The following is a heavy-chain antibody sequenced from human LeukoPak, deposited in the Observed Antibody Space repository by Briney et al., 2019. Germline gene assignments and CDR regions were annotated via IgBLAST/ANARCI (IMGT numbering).Heavy chain of an antibody. CDR3: AREIDFRIVGSTPFDY. CDR2: VKEDESDK. CDR1: GFTFSSHW. Sequence: GGSLRLSCAASGFTFSSHWMSWVRQAPGKGLEWVANVKEDESDKYYVDSVKGRFTISRDNAKNSLYLQMNSLRAEDTAVYYCAREIDFRIVGSTPFDYWGQGTLVTVSS. D-gene: IGHD1-26*01. J-gene: IGHJ4*02. V-gene: IGHV3-7*01.